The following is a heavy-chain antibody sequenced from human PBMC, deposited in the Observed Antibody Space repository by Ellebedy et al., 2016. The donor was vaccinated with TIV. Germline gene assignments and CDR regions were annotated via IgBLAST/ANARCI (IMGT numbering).Heavy chain of an antibody. V-gene: IGHV1-69*04. CDR3: ARAPLGGDLDY. Sequence: AASVKVSCKASGGTFSSYAISWVRQAPGQGLEWMGRIIPILGIANYAQKFQGRVTITADKSTSTAYMELSSLRSEDTAVYYCARAPLGGDLDYWGQGTLVTVSS. CDR1: GGTFSSYA. CDR2: IIPILGIA. J-gene: IGHJ4*02. D-gene: IGHD4-17*01.